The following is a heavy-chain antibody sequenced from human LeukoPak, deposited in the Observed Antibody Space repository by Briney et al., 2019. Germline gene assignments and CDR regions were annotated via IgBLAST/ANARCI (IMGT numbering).Heavy chain of an antibody. CDR1: GFTFSNYV. Sequence: PGGSLRLSCAASGFTFSNYVIHWVRQAPGKGLEWVSYISSSSSYIYYADSVKGRFTISRDNAKNSLYLQMNSLRAEDTAVYYCAKVLEQLVPDYWGQGTLVTVSS. D-gene: IGHD6-6*01. V-gene: IGHV3-21*01. CDR3: AKVLEQLVPDY. J-gene: IGHJ4*02. CDR2: ISSSSSYI.